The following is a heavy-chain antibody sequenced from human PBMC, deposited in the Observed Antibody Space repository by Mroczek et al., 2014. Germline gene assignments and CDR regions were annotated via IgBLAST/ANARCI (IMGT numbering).Heavy chain of an antibody. J-gene: IGHJ2*01. CDR1: GFTFSSYA. CDR2: ISGSGGST. CDR3: AKLRQDWWASPRDWYFDL. Sequence: VQLVESGGGLVQPGGSLRLSCAASGFTFSSYAMSWVRQAPGKGLEWVSAISGSGGSTYYADSVKGRFTISRDNSKNTLYLQMNSLRAEDTAVYYCAKLRQDWWASPRDWYFDLWGRGTLVTVSS. V-gene: IGHV3-23*04. D-gene: IGHD2-8*02.